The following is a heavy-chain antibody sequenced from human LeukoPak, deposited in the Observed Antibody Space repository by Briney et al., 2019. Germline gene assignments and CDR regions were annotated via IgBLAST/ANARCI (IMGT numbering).Heavy chain of an antibody. CDR3: ARHIVVVPALPDDAFDI. CDR1: GGSISSYY. CDR2: IYYSGST. D-gene: IGHD2-21*02. J-gene: IGHJ3*02. Sequence: PSETLSLTCTVSGGSISSYYWSWIRQPPGKGLEWIGYIYYSGSTNYNPSLKSRVTISVDTSKNQFSLKLSSVTAADTAVYYCARHIVVVPALPDDAFDIWGQGTMVTVSS. V-gene: IGHV4-59*01.